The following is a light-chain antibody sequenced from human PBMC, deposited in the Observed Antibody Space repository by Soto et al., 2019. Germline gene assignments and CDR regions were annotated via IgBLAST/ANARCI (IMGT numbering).Light chain of an antibody. V-gene: IGKV1-5*01. Sequence: DIQMTQSPSTLSASVGDRVTITCRASQSVSRWLDWYQQKPGKAPKLLIYDASSLESGVPSRFSGSGSGTEFTLTISSLQPEDIATYYCQQYNGYFRTFGQGTKLEIK. J-gene: IGKJ2*01. CDR1: QSVSRW. CDR3: QQYNGYFRT. CDR2: DAS.